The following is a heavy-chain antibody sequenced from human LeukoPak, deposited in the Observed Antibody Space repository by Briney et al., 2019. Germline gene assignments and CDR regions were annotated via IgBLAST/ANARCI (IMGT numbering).Heavy chain of an antibody. CDR3: AMVRGALFDY. Sequence: ASVKVSCKASGYTFTSYGISWVRQAPGQGLEWMGWISAYNGNTNYAQKFQGRVTITADESTSTAYMELSSVRSEDTAVYYCAMVRGALFDYWGQGTLVTVSS. CDR1: GYTFTSYG. J-gene: IGHJ4*02. D-gene: IGHD3-10*01. CDR2: ISAYNGNT. V-gene: IGHV1-18*01.